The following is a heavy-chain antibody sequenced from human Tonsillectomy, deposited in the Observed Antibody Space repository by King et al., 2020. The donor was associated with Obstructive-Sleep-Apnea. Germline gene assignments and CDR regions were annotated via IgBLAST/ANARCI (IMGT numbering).Heavy chain of an antibody. CDR2: INPGDPDT. CDR1: GYTFTIYW. Sequence: QLVQSGAEVKKPGESLKISCKGSGYTFTIYWIGWVRQMPGKGLEWMGIINPGDPDTRYSPSFQGQVTISADKSISTAYLQWGSLKASDTAMYYCARHLELGFGERNYYGMDVWGQGTTVTVSS. J-gene: IGHJ6*02. D-gene: IGHD3-10*01. CDR3: ARHLELGFGERNYYGMDV. V-gene: IGHV5-51*01.